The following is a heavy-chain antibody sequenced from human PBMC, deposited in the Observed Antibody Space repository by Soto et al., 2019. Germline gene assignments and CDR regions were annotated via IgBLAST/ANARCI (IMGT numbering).Heavy chain of an antibody. D-gene: IGHD6-19*01. Sequence: QVQLVQSGAEVREPGASVKVSCRASGYTFSDYYIHWVRQAPGQGLEWMGWINAKNGATNYAQKFRGRATVTRDTSISTTYLELSGLTSDDTAVYYCARAREDSSGWFDHWGQGTQVTVSP. V-gene: IGHV1-2*02. CDR1: GYTFSDYY. CDR3: ARAREDSSGWFDH. CDR2: INAKNGAT. J-gene: IGHJ5*02.